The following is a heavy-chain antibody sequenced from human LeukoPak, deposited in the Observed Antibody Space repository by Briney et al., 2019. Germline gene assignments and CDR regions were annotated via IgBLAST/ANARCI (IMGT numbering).Heavy chain of an antibody. CDR2: INHSGST. Sequence: SETLSLTCAVYGESFSGYYWSWIRQPPGKGLEWIGEINHSGSTNPNPSLKSRVTISLDTSKNQFSLKLSSVTAADTAVYYCARGRRPDGLYWGQGTLVTVSS. J-gene: IGHJ4*02. D-gene: IGHD1-14*01. CDR1: GESFSGYY. V-gene: IGHV4-34*01. CDR3: ARGRRPDGLY.